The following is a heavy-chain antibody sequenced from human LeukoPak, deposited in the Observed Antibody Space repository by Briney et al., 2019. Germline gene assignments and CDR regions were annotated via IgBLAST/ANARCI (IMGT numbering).Heavy chain of an antibody. CDR1: GFTFSNYW. D-gene: IGHD2-2*01. CDR3: TRYCTGTNCYVSKRFDP. CDR2: IKGDGTST. J-gene: IGHJ5*02. Sequence: GGPLSLSCAASGFTFSNYWMHWVRQAPGKGLVWVSHIKGDGTSTGYADSVRGRFTISRDNAKNTLFLQMSSLRAEDTAVYYCTRYCTGTNCYVSKRFDPWGQGTLVTVSS. V-gene: IGHV3-74*01.